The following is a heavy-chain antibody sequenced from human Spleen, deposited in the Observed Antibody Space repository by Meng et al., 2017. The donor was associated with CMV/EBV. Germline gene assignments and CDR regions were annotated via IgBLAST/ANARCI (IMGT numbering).Heavy chain of an antibody. CDR3: ARGRGFDFSSGYVSNYYYLMDV. J-gene: IGHJ6*02. CDR2: ISVYNGNK. CDR1: GYSPSSFG. V-gene: IGHV1-18*01. Sequence: ASVKVSCKASGYSPSSFGFSWVRQGPGQGLEWMGWISVYNGNKKYAQKFQGRVTMTRDTSTSTIYMEMSSLRSDDTAVYYCARGRGFDFSSGYVSNYYYLMDVWGQGTTVTVSS. D-gene: IGHD3-3*01.